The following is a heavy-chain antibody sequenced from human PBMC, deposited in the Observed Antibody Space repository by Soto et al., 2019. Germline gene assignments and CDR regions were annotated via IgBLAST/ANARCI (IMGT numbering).Heavy chain of an antibody. V-gene: IGHV3-73*01. D-gene: IGHD5-12*01. Sequence: PGGSLRLSCAASGFTFSGSAMHWVRQASGKGLEWVGRIRSKANSYATAYAASVEGRFTISRDDSKNTAYLQMNSLKTEDTAVYYCTRLVSGYDSYYYGMDVWGQGTTVTVSS. CDR1: GFTFSGSA. CDR3: TRLVSGYDSYYYGMDV. CDR2: IRSKANSYAT. J-gene: IGHJ6*02.